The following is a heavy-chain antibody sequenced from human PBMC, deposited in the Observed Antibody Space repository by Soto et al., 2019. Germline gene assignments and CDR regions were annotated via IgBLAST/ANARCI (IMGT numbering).Heavy chain of an antibody. V-gene: IGHV4-31*03. D-gene: IGHD3-3*01. Sequence: QVQLQESGPGLVKPSQTLSLTCTVSGGSISSGGYYWSWIRQHPGKGLEWIGYIYYSGSTYYNPSLKSRVSISVDTSKNQLSLELSSVTAADTAVYYCARGSLEQYGMDVWGQGTTVTVSS. CDR2: IYYSGST. CDR3: ARGSLEQYGMDV. CDR1: GGSISSGGYY. J-gene: IGHJ6*02.